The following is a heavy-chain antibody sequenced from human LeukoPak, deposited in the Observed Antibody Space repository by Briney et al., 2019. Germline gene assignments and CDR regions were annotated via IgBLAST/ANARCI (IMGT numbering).Heavy chain of an antibody. CDR3: AKVPTSIAAAGTNFDY. Sequence: PGGSLRLSCVASGFTFSSYGMHWVRQVPGKGLEWVALIWYDGSNKYYSDSVKGRFTISRDNSKNTLYLQMNSLRAEDTAVYYCAKVPTSIAAAGTNFDYWGQGTLVTVSS. J-gene: IGHJ4*02. CDR1: GFTFSSYG. V-gene: IGHV3-33*06. D-gene: IGHD6-13*01. CDR2: IWYDGSNK.